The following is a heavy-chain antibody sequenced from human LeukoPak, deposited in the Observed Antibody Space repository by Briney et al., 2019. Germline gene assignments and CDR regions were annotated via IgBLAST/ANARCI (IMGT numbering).Heavy chain of an antibody. CDR2: ISGSGAGT. CDR1: GFTFSSYA. CDR3: AKDRLTIDAFDI. Sequence: AGGSLRLSCAASGFTFSSYAMGWVRQAPGKGLEWVSAISGSGAGTYYADSVKGRFTISRDNSKNTLYLQMNSLRAEDTAVFYCAKDRLTIDAFDIWGQGTMVTVSS. J-gene: IGHJ3*02. V-gene: IGHV3-23*01.